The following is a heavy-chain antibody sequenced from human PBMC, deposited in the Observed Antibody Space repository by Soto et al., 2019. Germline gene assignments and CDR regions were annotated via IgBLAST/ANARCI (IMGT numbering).Heavy chain of an antibody. V-gene: IGHV3-23*01. J-gene: IGHJ6*02. D-gene: IGHD2-15*01. CDR3: AKEMVEYYYYYGMDV. Sequence: EVQLLESGGGLVQPGGSLRLSCAASGFTFSSYAMSWVRQAPGKGLEWVSAISGSGGSTYYADSVKGRFTISRDNSKNTMYLQRTSLGAEDTAVYYCAKEMVEYYYYYGMDVWGQGTTVTVSS. CDR1: GFTFSSYA. CDR2: ISGSGGST.